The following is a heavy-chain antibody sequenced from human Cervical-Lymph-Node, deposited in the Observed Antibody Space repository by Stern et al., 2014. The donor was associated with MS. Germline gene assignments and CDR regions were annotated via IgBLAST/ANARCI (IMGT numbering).Heavy chain of an antibody. Sequence: QVQLMQSGPGLVTPSQTLSLTCAISGDSVSSNVYAWNWIRQSPSRGLELLGRTFYRSKWYPDYALSVTGRITINADTAKNQFSLQLNSVTPEDTAIYYCARDRGSSSPLDYWGQGTLVTVSS. J-gene: IGHJ4*02. V-gene: IGHV6-1*01. D-gene: IGHD6-6*01. CDR2: TFYRSKWYP. CDR1: GDSVSSNVYA. CDR3: ARDRGSSSPLDY.